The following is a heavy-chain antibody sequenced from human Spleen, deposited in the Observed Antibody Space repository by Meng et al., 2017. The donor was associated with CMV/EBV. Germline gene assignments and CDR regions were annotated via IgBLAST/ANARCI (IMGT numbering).Heavy chain of an antibody. D-gene: IGHD3-16*01. J-gene: IGHJ5*02. V-gene: IGHV3-9*01. CDR2: ISWSGSDI. Sequence: GGSLRLSCSASGFTFDEYAIHWVRQGPGKGLEWVAGISWSGSDIAYADSVKGRFTISRDNSKNTLNLQMNSLRTEDTAVYYCARDSTSWYYWFDPWGQGTLVTVSS. CDR3: ARDSTSWYYWFDP. CDR1: GFTFDEYA.